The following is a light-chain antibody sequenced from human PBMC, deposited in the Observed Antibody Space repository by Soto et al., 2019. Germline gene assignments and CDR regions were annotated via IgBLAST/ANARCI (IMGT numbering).Light chain of an antibody. J-gene: IGKJ1*01. CDR1: QSVNSNF. CDR3: QQYDRSPWT. V-gene: IGKV3-20*01. CDR2: ATS. Sequence: EIVLTQSPGTLSLSPGERATLSCRASQSVNSNFLAWFQQKPGQAPRLLIYATSSRATDIPDRFSGSGSGTDFTRTISRLEPEDFAVYYCQQYDRSPWTFGQGTKVEIK.